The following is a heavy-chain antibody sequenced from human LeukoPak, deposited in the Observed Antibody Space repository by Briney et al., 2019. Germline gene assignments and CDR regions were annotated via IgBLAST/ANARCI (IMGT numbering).Heavy chain of an antibody. V-gene: IGHV3-23*01. J-gene: IGHJ5*02. Sequence: GGSLRLSCAAYGFTFSSYAMSWVRQAPGKGLEWVSSISGSGGSTYYAASVKGRFTISRDSSKNTLYLQMYSLRTEDTAVYYCAKRPGISAAGWFDPWGQGTLVTVSS. CDR2: ISGSGGST. D-gene: IGHD6-13*01. CDR3: AKRPGISAAGWFDP. CDR1: GFTFSSYA.